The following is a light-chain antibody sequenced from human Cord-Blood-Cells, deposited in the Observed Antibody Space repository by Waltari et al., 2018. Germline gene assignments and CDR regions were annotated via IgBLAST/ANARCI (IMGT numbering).Light chain of an antibody. CDR1: SPNIGAGYD. J-gene: IGLJ2*01. CDR2: GNS. Sequence: QSVLTQPPSVSGAPGQRVPTSCTGRSPNIGAGYDVHWYQQLPGTAPKLPIYGNSNRPSGVPDRFSGSKSGTSASLAITGLQAEDEADYYCQSYDSSLSGHVVFGGGTKLTVL. V-gene: IGLV1-40*01. CDR3: QSYDSSLSGHVV.